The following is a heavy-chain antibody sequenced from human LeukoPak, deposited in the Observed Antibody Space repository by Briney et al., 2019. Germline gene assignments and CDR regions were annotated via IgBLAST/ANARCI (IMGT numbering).Heavy chain of an antibody. Sequence: GGSLRLSCAAPGFTFSSYEMTWVRQAPGKGLEWISYISSSGSTKNYADSVKGRFTISRDNSKNTLYLQMNSLRAEDTAVYYCAKVRFGVTARYHFDFWGQGTLVTVSS. CDR3: AKVRFGVTARYHFDF. CDR2: ISSSGSTK. V-gene: IGHV3-48*03. D-gene: IGHD3-10*01. CDR1: GFTFSSYE. J-gene: IGHJ4*02.